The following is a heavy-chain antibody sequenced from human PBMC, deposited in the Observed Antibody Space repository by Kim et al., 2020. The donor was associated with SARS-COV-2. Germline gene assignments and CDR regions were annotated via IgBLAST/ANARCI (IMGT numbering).Heavy chain of an antibody. CDR1: GFTFSSYA. CDR3: AKDQYSSSRYYYYYYGMDV. D-gene: IGHD6-13*01. Sequence: GGSLRLSCAASGFTFSSYAMSWVRQAPGKGLEWVSAISGSGGSTYYADSVKGRFTISRDNSKNTLYLQMNSLRAEDTAVYYCAKDQYSSSRYYYYYYGMDVWGQGTTVTVAS. V-gene: IGHV3-23*01. CDR2: ISGSGGST. J-gene: IGHJ6*02.